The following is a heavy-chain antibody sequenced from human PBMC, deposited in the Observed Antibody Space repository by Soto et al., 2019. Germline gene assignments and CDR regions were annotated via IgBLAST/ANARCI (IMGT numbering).Heavy chain of an antibody. Sequence: ASVKVSCKASGCTFTSYAMHWVRQSPGQRLEWMGWINAGNGNTKYSQKFQGRVTITRDTSASTAYMELSSLRSEDTAVYYCARVKSGQGYYYYGMDVWGQGTTVTVSS. CDR2: INAGNGNT. J-gene: IGHJ6*02. CDR1: GCTFTSYA. V-gene: IGHV1-3*01. CDR3: ARVKSGQGYYYYGMDV.